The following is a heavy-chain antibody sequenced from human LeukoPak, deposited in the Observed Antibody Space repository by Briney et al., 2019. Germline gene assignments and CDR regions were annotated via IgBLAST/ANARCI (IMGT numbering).Heavy chain of an antibody. Sequence: GGSLRLSCAASGFIFDDYVMHWVRQAPGKGLEWVSGTSWNSGSIGYAYSVKGRFTLSKDNVKNSLYLHMNTLRAEDTAFYYCAKGYNSSWSLPFDSWGQGTLVTVSS. D-gene: IGHD6-13*01. CDR3: AKGYNSSWSLPFDS. CDR2: TSWNSGSI. V-gene: IGHV3-9*01. J-gene: IGHJ4*02. CDR1: GFIFDDYV.